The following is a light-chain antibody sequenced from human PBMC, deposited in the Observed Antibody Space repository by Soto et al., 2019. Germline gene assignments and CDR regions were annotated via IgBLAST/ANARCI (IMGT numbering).Light chain of an antibody. CDR2: QPS. CDR3: QQYLSFVT. Sequence: DIQMTQSPSTLSAYVGDRVTITCRASQSISTYLSCYQQKPGKAPKLLLSQPSILQTGVPSSFSGSGFGREFTITITSLQPDDFETYYCQQYLSFVTFGGGTKVEI. CDR1: QSISTY. V-gene: IGKV1-5*03. J-gene: IGKJ4*01.